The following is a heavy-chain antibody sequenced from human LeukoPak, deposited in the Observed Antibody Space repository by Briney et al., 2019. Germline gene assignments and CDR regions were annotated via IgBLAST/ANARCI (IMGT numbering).Heavy chain of an antibody. CDR2: IYYSGST. V-gene: IGHV4-31*03. J-gene: IGHJ4*02. D-gene: IGHD3-22*01. CDR1: GGSISSGDYY. Sequence: PSETLSLTCTVSGGSISSGDYYWSWIRQHPGKGLEWIGNIYYSGSTYYSPSLKSRVTMSVDTSKNQFSLTLISVTAADTAVYFCARAAPNYYDSSGSLRNPYFDYWGQGTLVTVSS. CDR3: ARAAPNYYDSSGSLRNPYFDY.